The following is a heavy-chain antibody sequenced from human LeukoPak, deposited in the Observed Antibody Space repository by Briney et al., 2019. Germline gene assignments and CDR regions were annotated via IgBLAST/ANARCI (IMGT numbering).Heavy chain of an antibody. J-gene: IGHJ6*02. V-gene: IGHV3-23*01. CDR3: ARAGYYGSGADYYGMDV. D-gene: IGHD3-10*01. CDR2: ISGSGGST. Sequence: PGGSLRLSCAASGFTFSSYAMSWVRQAPGKGLEWVSAISGSGGSTYYADSVKGRFTISRDNSKNTLYLQMNSLRAEDTAVYYCARAGYYGSGADYYGMDVWGQGTTVTVSS. CDR1: GFTFSSYA.